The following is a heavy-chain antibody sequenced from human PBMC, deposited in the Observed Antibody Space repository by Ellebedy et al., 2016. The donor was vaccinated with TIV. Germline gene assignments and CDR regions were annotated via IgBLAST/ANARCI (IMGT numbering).Heavy chain of an antibody. CDR3: ARGGSYRGMDV. V-gene: IGHV3-74*01. CDR2: ISTDGSTT. J-gene: IGHJ6*02. CDR1: GFIFKNFL. D-gene: IGHD1-26*01. Sequence: PGGSLRLSCGASGFIFKNFLMYWVRQAPGKGPEWVPRISTDGSTTTYADSVKGRFSVSRDNAKNSLYLQMNSLRAEDTAVYYCARGGSYRGMDVWGQGTTVTVSS.